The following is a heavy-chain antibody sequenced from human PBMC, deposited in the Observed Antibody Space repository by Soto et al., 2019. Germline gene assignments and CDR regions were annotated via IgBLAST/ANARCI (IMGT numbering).Heavy chain of an antibody. V-gene: IGHV3-11*01. CDR2: ISSTGGTV. J-gene: IGHJ6*02. Sequence: QVQLVESGGGLVKPGESLRLSCAASGFTLSDYYMTWVRQTPGKGLEWISYISSTGGTVNYADSVKGRFTISRDNIKNSLCLQMTSLRDEDTAVYYCARDGLDYYGLDVWGQGTTVTVSS. CDR1: GFTLSDYY. CDR3: ARDGLDYYGLDV.